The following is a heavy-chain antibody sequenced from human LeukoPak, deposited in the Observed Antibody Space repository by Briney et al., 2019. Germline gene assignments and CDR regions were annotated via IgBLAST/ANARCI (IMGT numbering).Heavy chain of an antibody. CDR1: GFTFSSYW. V-gene: IGHV3-7*01. CDR3: ARRHISSYAGVVVIMDYYGMDV. D-gene: IGHD3-22*01. Sequence: PAGGSLRLSCAASGFTFSSYWMSWVRQAPGKGLEWVANIKQGGSEKYYVDSVKGRFTISRDNAKNSLYLQMNSLRAEDTAVYYCARRHISSYAGVVVIMDYYGMDVWGQGTTVTVSS. CDR2: IKQGGSEK. J-gene: IGHJ6*02.